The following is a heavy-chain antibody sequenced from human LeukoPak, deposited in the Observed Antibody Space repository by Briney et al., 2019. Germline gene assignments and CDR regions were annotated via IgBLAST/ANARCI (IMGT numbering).Heavy chain of an antibody. J-gene: IGHJ4*02. V-gene: IGHV4-30-2*01. CDR3: ARLSGGNDPPFDL. D-gene: IGHD4-23*01. CDR2: IYHSGNT. CDR1: GGSISGGGYS. Sequence: PSETLSLTCAVSGGSISGGGYSWSWIRQPPGKGLEWIGYIYHSGNTYYNPSLKSRVTISVDRSKNQFSLKLSSVTAADTAVYYCARLSGGNDPPFDLWGQGSLVTVSS.